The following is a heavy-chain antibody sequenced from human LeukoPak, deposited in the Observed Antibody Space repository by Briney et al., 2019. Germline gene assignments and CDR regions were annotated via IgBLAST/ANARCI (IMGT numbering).Heavy chain of an antibody. CDR1: GFTFSRNA. J-gene: IGHJ1*01. CDR2: VSGSGSST. D-gene: IGHD6-13*01. Sequence: GGSLRLSCAASGFTFSRNAMLWVRQAPGKGLEWVSAVSGSGSSTFYADSVKGRFTISRDNSENTLFLQMSSLRAEDTAVYYCARLIIAPEGYDYFPHWGQGTLVTVSS. V-gene: IGHV3-23*01. CDR3: ARLIIAPEGYDYFPH.